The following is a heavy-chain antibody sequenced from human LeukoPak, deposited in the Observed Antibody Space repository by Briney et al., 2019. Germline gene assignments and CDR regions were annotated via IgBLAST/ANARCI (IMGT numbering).Heavy chain of an antibody. CDR2: ISGSGGST. V-gene: IGHV3-23*01. J-gene: IGHJ4*02. CDR1: GFTFSSYA. CDR3: ATNTVKAYFDY. Sequence: GGSPRLSCAASGFTFSSYAMSWVRQAPGKGLEWVSAISGSGGSTYYADSVKGRFTISRDNSKNTLYLQMNSLRAEDTAVYYCATNTVKAYFDYWGQGTLVTVSS. D-gene: IGHD4-17*01.